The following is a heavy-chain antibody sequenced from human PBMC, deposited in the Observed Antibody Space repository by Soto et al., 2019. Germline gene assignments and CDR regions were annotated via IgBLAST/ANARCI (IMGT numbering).Heavy chain of an antibody. CDR2: IYYSGST. J-gene: IGHJ6*02. CDR1: GGSISSSSYY. D-gene: IGHD2-2*01. CDR3: ARQIVVVPAAIPGDGMDV. Sequence: SETLSLTCTVSGGSISSSSYYWGWIRQPPGKGLEWIGSIYYSGSTYYNPSLKSRVTISVDTSKNQFSLKLSSVTAADTAVYYCARQIVVVPAAIPGDGMDVWGQGTTVTV. V-gene: IGHV4-39*01.